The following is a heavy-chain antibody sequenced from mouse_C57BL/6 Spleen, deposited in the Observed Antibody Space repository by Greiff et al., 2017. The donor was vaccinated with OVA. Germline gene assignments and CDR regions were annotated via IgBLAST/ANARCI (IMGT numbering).Heavy chain of an antibody. V-gene: IGHV1-74*01. D-gene: IGHD2-3*01. CDR1: GYTFTSYW. CDR2: IHPSDSDT. Sequence: VQLQQPGAELVKPGASVKVSCKASGYTFTSYWMHWVKQRPGQGLEWIGRIHPSDSDTNYNQKFKGKATLTVDKSSSNAYMQLSSLTSEDAAVYYYEIDGYLADWYFDVWGTGTTVTVSS. CDR3: EIDGYLADWYFDV. J-gene: IGHJ1*03.